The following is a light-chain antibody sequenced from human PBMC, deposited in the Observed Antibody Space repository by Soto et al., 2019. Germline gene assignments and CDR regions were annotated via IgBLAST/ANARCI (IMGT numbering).Light chain of an antibody. CDR1: QSVLYSSNNKNY. Sequence: DIVMTQSPDSLAVDLGERASINCKSSQSVLYSSNNKNYLAWYQQKPGQPPKLLIYWASTRESGVPDRFSGSGSGTDFTLTISSLQAEDVAVHYCQQYYSTPLTFGGGTKVEIK. CDR3: QQYYSTPLT. J-gene: IGKJ4*01. V-gene: IGKV4-1*01. CDR2: WAS.